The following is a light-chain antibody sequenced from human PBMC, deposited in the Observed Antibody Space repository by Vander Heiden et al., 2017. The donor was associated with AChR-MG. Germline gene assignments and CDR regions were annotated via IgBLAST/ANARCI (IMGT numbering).Light chain of an antibody. V-gene: IGKV4-1*01. J-gene: IGKJ4*01. CDR2: WAS. CDR1: QTLLYSSNNKNY. Sequence: DIVMTQSPDSLAVSLGERATVNCKSSQTLLYSSNNKNYLAWYQQRPGQPPKLLIYWASTRESGVPDRFSGSASGTDFTLTMSSLHAEDVAVYYCQRDDGTGSTFGAAAKEEI. CDR3: QRDDGTGST.